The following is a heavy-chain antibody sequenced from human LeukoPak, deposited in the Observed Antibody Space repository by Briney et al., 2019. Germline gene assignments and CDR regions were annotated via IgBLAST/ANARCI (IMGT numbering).Heavy chain of an antibody. CDR1: GGSFSGYY. CDR2: INHSGST. Sequence: SETLSLTCAVYGGSFSGYYWSWIRQPPGKGLEWIGEINHSGSTNYNPSLKSRVTISVDTSKNQFSLKLSSATAADTAVYYCARGFPSSSRWFDPWGQGTLVTVSS. J-gene: IGHJ5*02. V-gene: IGHV4-34*01. CDR3: ARGFPSSSRWFDP. D-gene: IGHD6-6*01.